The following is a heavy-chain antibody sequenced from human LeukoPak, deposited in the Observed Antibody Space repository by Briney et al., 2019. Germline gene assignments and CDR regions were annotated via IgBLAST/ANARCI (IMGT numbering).Heavy chain of an antibody. CDR2: IGSGGSPI. J-gene: IGHJ4*02. CDR3: AKRSSGYYFDD. Sequence: GGSLRLSCAASGFTFSHFFMNWIRQAPGKGLECVSYIGSGGSPIYYADSVKGRFTISRDNAKNSLYLQMNSLRAEDTALYYCAKRSSGYYFDDWGQGTLVTVSS. D-gene: IGHD3-22*01. V-gene: IGHV3-11*01. CDR1: GFTFSHFF.